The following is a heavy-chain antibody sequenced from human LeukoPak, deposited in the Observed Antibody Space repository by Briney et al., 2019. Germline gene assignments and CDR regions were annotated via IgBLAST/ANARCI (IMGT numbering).Heavy chain of an antibody. D-gene: IGHD6-19*01. CDR1: GFTFDDYA. CDR3: AKDISSSGEDY. CDR2: ISGNGGST. J-gene: IGHJ4*02. V-gene: IGHV3-43*02. Sequence: GGSLRLSCAASGFTFDDYAMHWVRQAPGKGLEWVSLISGNGGSTYYADSVKGRFTISRDNNINSLYLQMNSLRAEDTALYYCAKDISSSGEDYWGQGTLVTVSS.